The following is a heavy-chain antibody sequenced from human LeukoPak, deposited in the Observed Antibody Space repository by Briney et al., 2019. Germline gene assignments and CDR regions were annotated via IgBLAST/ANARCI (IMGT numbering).Heavy chain of an antibody. Sequence: GRSLRLSCAASGFTLSSSGMHWVRQAPGKGLEWVAVIWGDENHKYYGDSVRGRFTISRDNAKNTLYLQMDSLRVEDTAVYYCARDVGSAPFGYWGQGTLVTVSS. CDR2: IWGDENHK. J-gene: IGHJ4*02. CDR3: ARDVGSAPFGY. V-gene: IGHV3-33*01. CDR1: GFTLSSSG. D-gene: IGHD6-25*01.